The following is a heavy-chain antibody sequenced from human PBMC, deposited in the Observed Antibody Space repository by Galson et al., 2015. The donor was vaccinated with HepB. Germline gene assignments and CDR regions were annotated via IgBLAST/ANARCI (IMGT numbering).Heavy chain of an antibody. CDR1: GFAFSSYN. V-gene: IGHV3-21*01. Sequence: SLRLSCAASGFAFSSYNMHWVRQAPGKGLEWVAFIREDGNSKQYGDSVKGRFTTSRDNAKNSLYLQMNSLRDDDTAVYYCEREIGGVFYLDYWGQGTLVTVSS. D-gene: IGHD2-15*01. J-gene: IGHJ4*02. CDR2: IREDGNSK. CDR3: EREIGGVFYLDY.